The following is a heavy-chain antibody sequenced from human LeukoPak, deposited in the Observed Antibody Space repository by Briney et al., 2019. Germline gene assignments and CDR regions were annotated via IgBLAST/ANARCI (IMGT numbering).Heavy chain of an antibody. CDR1: GFTFSSYG. CDR2: IRYDGSNE. J-gene: IGHJ4*02. V-gene: IGHV3-30*02. Sequence: GGSLRLSCAASGFTFSSYGMHWVRQAPGKGLEWVAFIRYDGSNEYYADSVKGRFTISRGNSKNTLYLQMNSLRAEDTAVYYCAKDMSGWTYFDYRGQGTLVTVSS. D-gene: IGHD6-19*01. CDR3: AKDMSGWTYFDY.